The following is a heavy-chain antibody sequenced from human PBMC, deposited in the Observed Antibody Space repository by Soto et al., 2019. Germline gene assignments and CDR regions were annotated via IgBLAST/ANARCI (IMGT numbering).Heavy chain of an antibody. CDR2: IKGDGSST. Sequence: EVQLVESGGGLVQPAQSLRLSCAASGFTFSSYWMHWVRQAPGKGLVWVSRIKGDGSSTSYADSVRGRFTISRDNAKNTLYLQMNSLRAEDTAVYYCARGLSVSTTVTTGPWGQGTLVTVSS. D-gene: IGHD4-17*01. CDR1: GFTFSSYW. CDR3: ARGLSVSTTVTTGP. J-gene: IGHJ5*02. V-gene: IGHV3-74*01.